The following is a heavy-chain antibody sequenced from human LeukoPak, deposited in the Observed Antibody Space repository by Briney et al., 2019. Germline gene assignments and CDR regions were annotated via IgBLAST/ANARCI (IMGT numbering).Heavy chain of an antibody. J-gene: IGHJ6*02. Sequence: GASLRLSCAASGFTFSSYAMSWVRQAPGKGLEWVSTINSDGSTYYADSVKGRFTISRDNSNTLYLQMNSLRAEDTAVYYCAKSAAGDHYYGMDVWGQGTTVTVSS. V-gene: IGHV3-23*01. D-gene: IGHD6-13*01. CDR3: AKSAAGDHYYGMDV. CDR1: GFTFSSYA. CDR2: INSDGST.